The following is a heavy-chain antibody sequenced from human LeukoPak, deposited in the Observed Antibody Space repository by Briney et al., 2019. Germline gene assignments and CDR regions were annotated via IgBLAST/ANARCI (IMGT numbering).Heavy chain of an antibody. J-gene: IGHJ4*02. Sequence: GGSLRLSCAASGFTFSTYAMSWVRQAPGKGMEWVAGINDNGQSTYSADSVRGRFTISRDNSKNTLYLQMNSLRGEDTAVYYCAKGTVIVVLDGYWGQGTLVTVSS. CDR1: GFTFSTYA. V-gene: IGHV3-23*01. CDR2: INDNGQST. CDR3: AKGTVIVVLDGY. D-gene: IGHD3-22*01.